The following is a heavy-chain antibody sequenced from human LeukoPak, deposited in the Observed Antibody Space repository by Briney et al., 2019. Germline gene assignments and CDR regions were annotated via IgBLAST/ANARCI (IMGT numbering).Heavy chain of an antibody. CDR3: ARDPRGIVGANHNWFDP. Sequence: TSETLSLTCTVSGGSISSYYWSWIRQPAGKGLEWIGRIYASGSTNYNPSLKSRVTMSVDTSKSQFSLKLISVTAADTAVYYCARDPRGIVGANHNWFDPGGQGTLVTVSS. CDR2: IYASGST. CDR1: GGSISSYY. V-gene: IGHV4-4*07. J-gene: IGHJ5*02. D-gene: IGHD1-26*01.